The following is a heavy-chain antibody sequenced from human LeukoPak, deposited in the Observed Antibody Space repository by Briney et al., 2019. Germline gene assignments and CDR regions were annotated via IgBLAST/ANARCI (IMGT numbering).Heavy chain of an antibody. CDR1: GYTFTSYY. CDR2: INPSGGST. CDR3: AREPYYYGSGSYLGIDY. V-gene: IGHV1-46*01. J-gene: IGHJ4*02. D-gene: IGHD3-10*01. Sequence: ASVTVSCKASGYTFTSYYMHWVRQAPGQGLEWMGIINPSGGSTSYAQKFQGRVTMTRDTSTSTVYMELSSLRSEDTAVYYCAREPYYYGSGSYLGIDYWGQGTLVTVSS.